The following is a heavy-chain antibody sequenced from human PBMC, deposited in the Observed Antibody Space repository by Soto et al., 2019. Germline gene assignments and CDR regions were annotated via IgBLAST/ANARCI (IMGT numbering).Heavy chain of an antibody. V-gene: IGHV3-30*18. J-gene: IGHJ6*02. Sequence: QVQLVESGGGVVQPGRSLRLSCAASGFTFSSYGMHWVRQAPGKGLEWVAVISYDGSNKYYADSVKGRFTISRDNSKNTLNLQMNSLRAEDTAVYYCAKGGPLLWFGEISYGMDVWGQGTTVTVSS. CDR3: AKGGPLLWFGEISYGMDV. CDR2: ISYDGSNK. D-gene: IGHD3-10*01. CDR1: GFTFSSYG.